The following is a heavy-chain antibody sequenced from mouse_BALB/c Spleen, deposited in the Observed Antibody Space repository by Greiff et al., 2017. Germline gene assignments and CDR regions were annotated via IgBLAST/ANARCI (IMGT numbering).Heavy chain of an antibody. V-gene: IGHV1-4*01. CDR3: ARWDPYAMDY. D-gene: IGHD4-1*01. Sequence: VQLQQSGAELARPGASVKMSCKASGYTFTSYTMHWVKQRPGQGLEWIGYINPSSGYTKYNQKFKDKATLTADKSSSTAYMQLSSLTSEDSAVYYCARWDPYAMDYWGQGTSVTVSS. CDR2: INPSSGYT. J-gene: IGHJ4*01. CDR1: GYTFTSYT.